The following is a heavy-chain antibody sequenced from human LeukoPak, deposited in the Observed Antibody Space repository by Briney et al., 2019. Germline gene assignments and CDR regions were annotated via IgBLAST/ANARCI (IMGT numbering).Heavy chain of an antibody. J-gene: IGHJ4*02. D-gene: IGHD6-13*01. CDR3: ASMARYSSSPVGDIDY. Sequence: SVKVSCKASGGTFSSYAISWVRQAPGQGLGWMGRIIPILGIANYAQKFQGRVTITADKSTSTAYMELSSLRSEDTAVYYCASMARYSSSPVGDIDYWGQGTLVTVSS. V-gene: IGHV1-69*04. CDR1: GGTFSSYA. CDR2: IIPILGIA.